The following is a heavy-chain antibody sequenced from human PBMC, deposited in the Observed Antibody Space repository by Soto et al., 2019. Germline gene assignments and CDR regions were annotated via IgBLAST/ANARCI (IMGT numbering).Heavy chain of an antibody. CDR1: GFSLSTSGVG. V-gene: IGHV2-5*02. CDR3: AHLHGGLTMIVVVSEGAFDI. Sequence: SGPTLVNPTQTLTLTCTFSGFSLSTSGVGVGWIRQPPGKALEWLALIYWDDDKRYSPSLKSRLTITKDTSKNQVVLTMTNMDPVDTATYYCAHLHGGLTMIVVVSEGAFDIWGQGTMVTVSS. CDR2: IYWDDDK. D-gene: IGHD3-22*01. J-gene: IGHJ3*02.